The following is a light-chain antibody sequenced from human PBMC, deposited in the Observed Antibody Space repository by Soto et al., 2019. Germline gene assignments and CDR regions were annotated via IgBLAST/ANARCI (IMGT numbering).Light chain of an antibody. CDR1: SSDVGGYNY. V-gene: IGLV2-14*01. CDR2: DVS. Sequence: QSVLTQPASVSGSPEQSITISCTGTSSDVGGYNYVSWYQQHPGKAPKLMIYDVSNRPSGVSNRFSGSKSGNTASLTISGLQAEDEADYYCSSYTSSSPYVLGT. J-gene: IGLJ1*01. CDR3: SSYTSSSPYV.